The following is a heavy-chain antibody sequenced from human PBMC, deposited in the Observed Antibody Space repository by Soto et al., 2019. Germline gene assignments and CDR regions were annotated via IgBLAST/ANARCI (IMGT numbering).Heavy chain of an antibody. CDR2: ISYDGSNK. CDR1: GFTFSSYG. D-gene: IGHD4-17*01. V-gene: IGHV3-30*18. Sequence: ESGGGVVQPGRSLRLSCAASGFTFSSYGMHWVRQAPGKGLEWVAVISYDGSNKYYADSVKGRFTISRDNSKNTLYLQMNSLRAEDTAVYYCAKDALSYGDYGGNFDYWGQGTLVTVSS. CDR3: AKDALSYGDYGGNFDY. J-gene: IGHJ4*02.